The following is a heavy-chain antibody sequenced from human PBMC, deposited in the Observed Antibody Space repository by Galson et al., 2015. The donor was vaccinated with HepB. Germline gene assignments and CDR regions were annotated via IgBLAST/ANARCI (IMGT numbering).Heavy chain of an antibody. V-gene: IGHV3-43*01. J-gene: IGHJ4*02. CDR1: GFSFDAYT. CDR3: AKELNCGGGRCYFFDS. D-gene: IGHD2-21*01. CDR2: INKNDGVT. Sequence: SLRLSCAASGFSFDAYTMHWVRQAPGKGLEWVSFINKNDGVTDYSESVKGRFTISRDNSKNSLYLQMNSLRSEDTALYYCAKELNCGGGRCYFFDSWGQGTLVTVSS.